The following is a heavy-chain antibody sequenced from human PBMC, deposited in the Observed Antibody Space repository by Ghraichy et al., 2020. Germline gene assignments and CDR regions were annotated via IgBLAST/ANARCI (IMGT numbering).Heavy chain of an antibody. Sequence: SETLSLTCTVSGGSISSSSYYWGWIRQPPGKGLEWIGSIYYSGSTYYNPSLKSRVTISVDTSKNQFSLKLSSVTAADTAVYYCATFPTTVTTLGVDYWGQGTLVTVSS. D-gene: IGHD4-17*01. CDR1: GGSISSSSYY. V-gene: IGHV4-39*01. J-gene: IGHJ4*02. CDR3: ATFPTTVTTLGVDY. CDR2: IYYSGST.